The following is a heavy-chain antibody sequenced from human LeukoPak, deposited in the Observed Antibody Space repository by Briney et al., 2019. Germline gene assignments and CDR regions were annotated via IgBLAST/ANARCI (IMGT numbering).Heavy chain of an antibody. V-gene: IGHV4-4*07. D-gene: IGHD2/OR15-2a*01. CDR1: GGSFDSNY. Sequence: PSETLSLTCTVSGGSFDSNYWSWIRQPAGKGLEWIGRISTSGSADYNPSLKGRVTMSVDTSKKLFSLKLSSVTAADAAVYYCARDIGTEIYLFDWFDFWGQGTLVTVSS. CDR2: ISTSGSA. CDR3: ARDIGTEIYLFDWFDF. J-gene: IGHJ5*01.